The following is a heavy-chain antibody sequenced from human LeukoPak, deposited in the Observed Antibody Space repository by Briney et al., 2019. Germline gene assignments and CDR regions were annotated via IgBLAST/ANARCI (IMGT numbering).Heavy chain of an antibody. CDR3: ARDRRERQWLVNHDY. Sequence: GGSLRLSCAASGFTFSSYSMNWVRQAPGKGLEWVSSISSSSSYIYYADSVKGRFTISRDNAKNSLYLQMNSLRAEDTAVYYCARDRRERQWLVNHDYWGQGTLVTVSS. V-gene: IGHV3-21*01. J-gene: IGHJ4*02. CDR1: GFTFSSYS. D-gene: IGHD6-19*01. CDR2: ISSSSSYI.